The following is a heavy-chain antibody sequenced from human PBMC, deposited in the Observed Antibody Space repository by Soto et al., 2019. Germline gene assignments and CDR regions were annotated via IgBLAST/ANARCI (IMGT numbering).Heavy chain of an antibody. D-gene: IGHD2-8*01. J-gene: IGHJ6*02. V-gene: IGHV3-23*01. CDR1: GFAFSSYA. CDR3: AKTWSLYYALDV. CDR2: ISDSGGST. Sequence: PGGSLRLSCAASGFAFSSYAMSWVRQAPGKGLEWVSDISDSGGSTYYADSVKGRFTISRDNSKNTLYLQMNSLRAEDTAVYYCAKTWSLYYALDVWGQGTTVTVSS.